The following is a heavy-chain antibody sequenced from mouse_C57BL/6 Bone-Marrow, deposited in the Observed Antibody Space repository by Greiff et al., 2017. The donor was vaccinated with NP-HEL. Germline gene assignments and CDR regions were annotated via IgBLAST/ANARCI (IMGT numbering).Heavy chain of an antibody. CDR2: IYPRSGNT. CDR1: GYTFTSYG. Sequence: QVQLKQSGAELARPGASVKLSCKASGYTFTSYGISWVKQRTGQGLEWIGEIYPRSGNTYYNEKFKGKATLTADKSSSTAYMELRSLTSEDSAVYVCAREEAHLLCGYAMDYWGQGTSVTVSS. CDR3: AREEAHLLCGYAMDY. J-gene: IGHJ4*01. D-gene: IGHD2-1*01. V-gene: IGHV1-81*01.